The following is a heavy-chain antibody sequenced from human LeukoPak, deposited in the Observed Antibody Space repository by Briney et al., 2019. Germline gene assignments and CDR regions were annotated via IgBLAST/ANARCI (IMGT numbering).Heavy chain of an antibody. V-gene: IGHV3-33*06. D-gene: IGHD2-2*02. CDR3: AKDNIVVVPAAIQSDYYYGMDV. CDR1: GFTFSSYG. CDR2: IWYDGSNK. Sequence: PGGSLRLSCAASGFTFSSYGMHWVRQAPGKGLEWVAVIWYDGSNKYYANSVKGRFTISRDNSKNTLYLQMNSLRAEDTAVYYCAKDNIVVVPAAIQSDYYYGMDVWGQGTTVTVSS. J-gene: IGHJ6*02.